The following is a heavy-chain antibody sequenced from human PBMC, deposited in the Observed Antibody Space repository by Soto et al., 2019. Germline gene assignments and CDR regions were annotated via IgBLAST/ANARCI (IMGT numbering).Heavy chain of an antibody. J-gene: IGHJ6*02. CDR3: ARDQRVSGYSYVAYYYGMDV. Sequence: QVQLVESGGGVVQPGRSLRLSCAASGFPFSTYAMHWVRQAPGKGLEWVVVISYDGNNKYYADSVKGRFTISRDNSKNTLYLQMNSLRAEDTAVYYCARDQRVSGYSYVAYYYGMDVWGQGTTVTVSS. CDR2: ISYDGNNK. D-gene: IGHD5-18*01. CDR1: GFPFSTYA. V-gene: IGHV3-30-3*01.